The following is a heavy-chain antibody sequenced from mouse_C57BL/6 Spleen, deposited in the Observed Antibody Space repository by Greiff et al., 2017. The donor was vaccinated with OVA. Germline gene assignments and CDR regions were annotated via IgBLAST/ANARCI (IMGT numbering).Heavy chain of an antibody. CDR3: TRWDNWDEIDY. V-gene: IGHV1-15*01. D-gene: IGHD4-1*01. CDR1: GYTFTDYE. CDR2: IDPETGGT. J-gene: IGHJ2*01. Sequence: VKLVESGAELVRPGASVTLSCKASGYTFTDYEMHWVKQTPVNGLEWIGAIDPETGGTAYNQKFKGKAILTADKSSSTAYMELRSLTSEDSAVYYCTRWDNWDEIDYWGQGTTLTVSS.